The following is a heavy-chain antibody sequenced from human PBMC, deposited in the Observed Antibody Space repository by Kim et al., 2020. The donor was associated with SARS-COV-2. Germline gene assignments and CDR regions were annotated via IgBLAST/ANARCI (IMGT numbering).Heavy chain of an antibody. CDR2: INPIIGST. CDR1: GYSFTSYY. J-gene: IGHJ4*02. CDR3: ARVSCSGGSCYSNLDS. V-gene: IGHV1-46*01. Sequence: ASVKVSCKASGYSFTSYYLHWVRQAPGQGLEWMGIINPIIGSTSYAQKFQDRVTMTRDTSTSTVYMELSSLRSEDTAVYYCARVSCSGGSCYSNLDSWGQGTLVTVSS. D-gene: IGHD2-15*01.